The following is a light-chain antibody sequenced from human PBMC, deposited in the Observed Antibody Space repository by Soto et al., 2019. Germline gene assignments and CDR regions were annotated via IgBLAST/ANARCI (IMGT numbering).Light chain of an antibody. CDR3: QQRSIWPLT. V-gene: IGKV3-11*01. CDR1: QSVSSY. Sequence: EIVLTQSPATLSLSPGERATLSCWASQSVSSYLAWYQQKPGQAPRLLIYDASNRATGIPARFSGGGSGTDFTLTISSLEPEDFAVYHCQQRSIWPLTFGGGTRVE. J-gene: IGKJ4*01. CDR2: DAS.